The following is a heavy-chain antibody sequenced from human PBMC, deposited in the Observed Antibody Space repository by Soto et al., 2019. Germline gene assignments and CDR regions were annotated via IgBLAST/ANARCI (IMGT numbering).Heavy chain of an antibody. CDR1: GGTFSSYA. CDR3: AGVREYPDY. Sequence: QVQLVQSGAEVKKPGSSVKVSCKASGGTFSSYAISWVRQAPGQGLEWMGGIIPIFGTSNYAQKFQGRVTITADESTSTAYMERSSVRSEDTGVYYCAGVREYPDYWGRGTLVTVSS. J-gene: IGHJ4*02. CDR2: IIPIFGTS. V-gene: IGHV1-69*12.